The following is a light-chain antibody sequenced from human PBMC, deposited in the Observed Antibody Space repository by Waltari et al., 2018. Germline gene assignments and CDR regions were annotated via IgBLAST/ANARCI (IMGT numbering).Light chain of an antibody. J-gene: IGKJ4*01. CDR2: KAS. CDR1: QSISKW. V-gene: IGKV1-5*03. Sequence: IQMTQSPSTLSASVGDRVIFSCRASQSISKWLVWYQQKPGKAPKLLIYKASTLESEVPSRFIGSGSGTEFTLTISSLQPEDFATYYCQQYNSYSLLSFGGGTKVEIK. CDR3: QQYNSYSLLS.